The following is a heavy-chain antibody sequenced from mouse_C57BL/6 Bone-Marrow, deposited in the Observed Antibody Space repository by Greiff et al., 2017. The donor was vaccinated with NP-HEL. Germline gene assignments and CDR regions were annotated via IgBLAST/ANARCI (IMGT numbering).Heavy chain of an antibody. Sequence: EVHLVESGGGLVQPGGSLSLSCAASGFTFTDYYMSWVRQPPGKALEWLGFIINRANGYTTEYSATVKGRFTISRYTSQSILYLQMNALRAEDSATYYCARWDYYGSSHWSFDVRGTGTTVTVSS. CDR3: ARWDYYGSSHWSFDV. J-gene: IGHJ1*03. CDR1: GFTFTDYY. V-gene: IGHV7-3*01. D-gene: IGHD1-1*01. CDR2: IINRANGYTT.